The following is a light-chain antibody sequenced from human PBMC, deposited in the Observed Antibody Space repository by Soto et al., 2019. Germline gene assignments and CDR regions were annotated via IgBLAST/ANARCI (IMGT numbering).Light chain of an antibody. CDR1: QGISSS. J-gene: IGKJ4*01. CDR3: QQLNSYPLI. V-gene: IGKV1-9*01. CDR2: AAS. Sequence: DIQLTQSPSFLSASVGDRVTITCRASQGISSSLAWYQQKPGKAPKLLIYAASTSQSGVPSKFSGSGSGTEFPLTISSLQREDFATYYCQQLNSYPLIFGGGAKVEIK.